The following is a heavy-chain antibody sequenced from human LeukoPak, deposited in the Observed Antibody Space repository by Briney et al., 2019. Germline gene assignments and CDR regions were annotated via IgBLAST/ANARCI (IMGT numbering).Heavy chain of an antibody. CDR1: GFTFINYS. Sequence: GGSLRLSCAASGFTFINYSLNWVRQAPGKELEWVSSISSSSSYIYYADSMKGRFTISRDNAKNSLYLQMNSLRAEDTAVYYCARSSGYYYPLDYWGQGTLVTVSS. J-gene: IGHJ4*02. V-gene: IGHV3-21*01. CDR3: ARSSGYYYPLDY. CDR2: ISSSSSYI. D-gene: IGHD3-22*01.